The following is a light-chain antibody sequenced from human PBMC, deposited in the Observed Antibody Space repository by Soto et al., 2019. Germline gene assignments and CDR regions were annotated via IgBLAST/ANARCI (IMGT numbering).Light chain of an antibody. V-gene: IGKV1D-16*01. J-gene: IGKJ1*01. Sequence: DIRITQSPSSESASVRDRVTIPCRASQDLSSWLAWYQQKPGKAPKLLISAASSLQSGVPSRFSGSGSGTEFTLTISSLQPDDFATYYCQHYNSYSVAFGQGTKVEIK. CDR3: QHYNSYSVA. CDR2: AAS. CDR1: QDLSSW.